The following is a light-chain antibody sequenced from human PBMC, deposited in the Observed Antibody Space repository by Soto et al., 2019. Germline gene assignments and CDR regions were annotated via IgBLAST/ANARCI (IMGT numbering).Light chain of an antibody. J-gene: IGKJ1*01. CDR2: KAS. V-gene: IGKV1-5*03. Sequence: DIQMTQSPSTLSASVGDRVTITCRASQTISSWLAWYQQKPGKATKLLIYKASSLESGVPSRFSGSGSGTEFTITISSLQPDDFATYYCQQYNSYLWTFGQGNKVEIK. CDR3: QQYNSYLWT. CDR1: QTISSW.